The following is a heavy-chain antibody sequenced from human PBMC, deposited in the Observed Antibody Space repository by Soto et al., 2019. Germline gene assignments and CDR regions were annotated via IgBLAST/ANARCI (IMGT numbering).Heavy chain of an antibody. CDR1: GFTCSSYA. CDR3: AKRTVTTVLDY. V-gene: IGHV3-23*01. CDR2: ISGSGGST. D-gene: IGHD4-4*01. J-gene: IGHJ4*02. Sequence: RWSLRLSCAASGFTCSSYAMSWFRQAPGKGLEWVSAISGSGGSTYYADSVKGRFTISRDNSKNTLYLQMNSLRAEDTAVYYCAKRTVTTVLDYWGQGTRVTVS.